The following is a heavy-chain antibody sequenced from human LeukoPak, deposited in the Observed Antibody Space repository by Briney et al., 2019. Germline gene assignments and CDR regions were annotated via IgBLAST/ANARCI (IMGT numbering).Heavy chain of an antibody. CDR1: GGSFKDDY. D-gene: IGHD3-3*01. V-gene: IGHV4-34*01. CDR2: INHSGTT. CDR3: ARVPLRLLEPFVN. Sequence: SETLSLTCAVYGGSFKDDYWSWIRQPPGKGLEWIGEINHSGTTNYNPSLKSRVTMSLDTSKNQLSLKLNSVTAADTAVYYCARVPLRLLEPFVNWGQGTLVTVSS. J-gene: IGHJ4*02.